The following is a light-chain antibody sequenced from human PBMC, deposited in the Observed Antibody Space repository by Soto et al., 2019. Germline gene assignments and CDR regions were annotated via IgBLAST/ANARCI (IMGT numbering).Light chain of an antibody. CDR1: QGISNY. CDR2: AAS. J-gene: IGKJ3*01. CDR3: QKYNWPPFT. V-gene: IGKV1-27*01. Sequence: DIQMTQSPSSLAASVGDRVTISCRASQGISNYLAWYQQKPGRVPKPLIYAASTLQSGVSSRFTGSGSGTDFTLTISSLQPEDVATYYCQKYNWPPFTFGPGTKVDLK.